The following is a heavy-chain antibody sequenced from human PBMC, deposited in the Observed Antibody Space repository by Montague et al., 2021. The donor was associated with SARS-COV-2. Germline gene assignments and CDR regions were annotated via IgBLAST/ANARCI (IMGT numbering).Heavy chain of an antibody. CDR1: GFTFSSYA. J-gene: IGHJ4*02. V-gene: IGHV3-23*01. Sequence: SLRLSCAASGFTFSSYAMSWVRQAPGKGLEWVSAISGSGGSTYYADSVKGRFTISRDNSKNTLYLQMNSLRAEDTAVYYCRVGNSYDSISDYWGQGTLVTVSS. CDR3: RVGNSYDSISDY. CDR2: ISGSGGST. D-gene: IGHD3-22*01.